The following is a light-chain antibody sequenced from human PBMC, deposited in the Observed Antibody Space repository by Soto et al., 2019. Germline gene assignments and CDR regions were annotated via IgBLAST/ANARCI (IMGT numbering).Light chain of an antibody. CDR1: TNDFDYGY. CDR2: DVS. V-gene: IGLV2-14*03. CDR3: FSYTSSFTQV. J-gene: IGLJ2*01. Sequence: QSALTQPASVSGSPGQSITISCTATTNDFDYGYVSWYQHHPGKAPKLMIYDVSSRPSGVSNRVSGSKSGNTASLTISGLQAEDEADYYCFSYTSSFTQVFGGGTKLTVL.